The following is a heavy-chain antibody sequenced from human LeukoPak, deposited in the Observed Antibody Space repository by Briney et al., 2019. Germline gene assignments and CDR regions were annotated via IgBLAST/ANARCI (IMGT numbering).Heavy chain of an antibody. CDR2: ISGSGGST. CDR1: GFTFSNSV. D-gene: IGHD3-9*01. V-gene: IGHV3-23*01. J-gene: IGHJ5*02. Sequence: PGGSLRLSCAASGFTFSNSVMNWVRQAPGKGLEWVSAISGSGGSTYYADSVKGRFTISRDNSKNTLYLQMNSLRAEDTAVYYCAKVRYFDWLPPIAFDPWGQGTLVTVSS. CDR3: AKVRYFDWLPPIAFDP.